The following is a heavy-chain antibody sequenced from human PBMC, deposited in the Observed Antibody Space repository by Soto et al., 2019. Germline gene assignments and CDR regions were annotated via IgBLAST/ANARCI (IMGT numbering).Heavy chain of an antibody. J-gene: IGHJ6*02. V-gene: IGHV4-31*03. D-gene: IGHD3-10*01. Sequence: LSLTCTVSGGSISSGGYYWSWIRQHPGKGLEWIGYIYYSGSTYYNPSLKSRVTISVDTSKNQFSLKLSSVTAADTAVYYCARNRGGLGYYYGMDVWGQGTTVTVSS. CDR1: GGSISSGGYY. CDR3: ARNRGGLGYYYGMDV. CDR2: IYYSGST.